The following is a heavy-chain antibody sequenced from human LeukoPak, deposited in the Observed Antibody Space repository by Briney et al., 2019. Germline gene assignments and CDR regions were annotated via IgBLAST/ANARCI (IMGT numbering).Heavy chain of an antibody. CDR3: AKDTYITMVRGVIIPDY. Sequence: GGSLRLSCAASGFTFSSYAMSWVRQAPGKGLEWVSAISGSGGSTYYADSVKGRFTISRDNSKNTLYLQMNSLRAEDTAVYYCAKDTYITMVRGVIIPDYWGQGTLVTVSS. V-gene: IGHV3-23*01. CDR2: ISGSGGST. J-gene: IGHJ4*02. CDR1: GFTFSSYA. D-gene: IGHD3-10*01.